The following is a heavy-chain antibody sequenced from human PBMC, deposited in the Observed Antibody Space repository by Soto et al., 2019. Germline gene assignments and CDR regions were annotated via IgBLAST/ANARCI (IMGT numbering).Heavy chain of an antibody. J-gene: IGHJ6*02. Sequence: QVQLQESGPGLVKPSQTLSLTCTVSGGSISSGDYYWSWIRQPPGKGLEWIGYIYYSGSTYYNPSLKSRVTISVDTSKNQFSLKLSSVTAADTAVYYCAGDTTVTTFRGTPYGMDVWGQGTTVTVSS. V-gene: IGHV4-30-4*01. CDR2: IYYSGST. CDR3: AGDTTVTTFRGTPYGMDV. CDR1: GGSISSGDYY. D-gene: IGHD4-17*01.